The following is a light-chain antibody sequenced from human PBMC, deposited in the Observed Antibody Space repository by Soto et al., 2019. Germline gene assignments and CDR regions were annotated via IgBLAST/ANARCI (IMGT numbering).Light chain of an antibody. CDR3: QQQGT. CDR1: EFLSSSY. CDR2: AAS. V-gene: IGKV3-20*01. J-gene: IGKJ2*01. Sequence: EIVLTQSPGTLSLSPGERATLSCRASEFLSSSYLVWYQQKPGQAPRLLIYAASRRDTGIPDRFSGSGSATEYTLTIITFEPEDFAVYYCQQQGTFGPGTKLEIK.